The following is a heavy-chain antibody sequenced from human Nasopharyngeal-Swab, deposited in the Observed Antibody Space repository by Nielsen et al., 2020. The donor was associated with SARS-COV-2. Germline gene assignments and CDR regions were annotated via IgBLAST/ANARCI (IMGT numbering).Heavy chain of an antibody. CDR2: ISSSSSYI. Sequence: GGSLRLSCAASGFTFSSYAMSWVRQAPGKGLEWVSSISSSSSYIYYADSVKGRFTISRDNAKNSLYLQMNSLRAEDTAVYYCARDGLDYDFWSAYCMDVWGQGTTVTVSS. CDR1: GFTFSSYA. D-gene: IGHD3-3*01. V-gene: IGHV3-21*01. CDR3: ARDGLDYDFWSAYCMDV. J-gene: IGHJ6*02.